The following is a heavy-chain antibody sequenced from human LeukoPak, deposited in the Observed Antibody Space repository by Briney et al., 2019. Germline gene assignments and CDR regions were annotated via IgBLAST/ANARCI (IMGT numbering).Heavy chain of an antibody. Sequence: GGSLGLSCAASGFTFSSYSMNWVRQAPGKGLEWVSYIRSSSSTIYYADSVKGRFTISRDNAKNSLYLQMNSLRAEDTAVYYCAGDGYNRGVSGYRNAFDIWGQGTMVTVSS. CDR2: IRSSSSTI. J-gene: IGHJ3*02. V-gene: IGHV3-48*01. CDR1: GFTFSSYS. D-gene: IGHD5-24*01. CDR3: AGDGYNRGVSGYRNAFDI.